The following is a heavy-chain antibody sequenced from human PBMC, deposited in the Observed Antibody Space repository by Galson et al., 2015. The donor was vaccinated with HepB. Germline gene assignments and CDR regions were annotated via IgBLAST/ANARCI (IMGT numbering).Heavy chain of an antibody. CDR1: GFTFSSYS. CDR2: ISSSSSYI. D-gene: IGHD2-21*02. V-gene: IGHV3-21*01. Sequence: LRLSCAASGFTFSSYSMNWVRQAPGKGLEWVSSISSSSSYIYYADSVKGRFTISRDNAKNSLYLQMNSLRAEDTAVYYCARDLWAYCGGDCFYWGQGTLVTVSS. J-gene: IGHJ4*02. CDR3: ARDLWAYCGGDCFY.